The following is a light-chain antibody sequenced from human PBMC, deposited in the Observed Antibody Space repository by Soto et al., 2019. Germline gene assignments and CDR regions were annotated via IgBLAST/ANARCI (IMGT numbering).Light chain of an antibody. Sequence: QSSLTQPASVSGSPGRSITISCTGTNSDVGNYNFVSWYQQHPGTAPKLMIFGVSNRPSGVSNRFSGSKSGNTASLIISGLQAEDEADYFCTSYTSSSTLRVFGTGTRSPS. J-gene: IGLJ1*01. CDR3: TSYTSSSTLRV. CDR2: GVS. CDR1: NSDVGNYNF. V-gene: IGLV2-14*01.